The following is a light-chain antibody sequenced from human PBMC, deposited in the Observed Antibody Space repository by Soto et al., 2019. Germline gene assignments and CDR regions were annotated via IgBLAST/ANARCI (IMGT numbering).Light chain of an antibody. CDR1: QSISRS. Sequence: DIQMTQSPSTLSASVGDRVTITCRASQSISRSLAWYQQKPGKAPSLLIYDASSLEGGVPSRFSGSGSGTDFTFTISSLQPEDIATYYCQQYDNPMYTFGQGTKLEIK. J-gene: IGKJ2*01. V-gene: IGKV1-5*01. CDR2: DAS. CDR3: QQYDNPMYT.